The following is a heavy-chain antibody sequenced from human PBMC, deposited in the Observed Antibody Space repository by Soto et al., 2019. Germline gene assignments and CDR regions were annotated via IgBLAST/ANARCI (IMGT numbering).Heavy chain of an antibody. D-gene: IGHD3-10*01. CDR1: GGSFSGYY. CDR2: INHSGST. Sequence: SETLSLTCAVYGGSFSGYYWSWIRQPPGKGLEWIGEINHSGSTNYNPSLKSRVTISVDTSKNQSSLKLSSVTAADTAVYYCARNGGLLWFGGQDFDYWGQGTLVTVSS. J-gene: IGHJ4*02. CDR3: ARNGGLLWFGGQDFDY. V-gene: IGHV4-34*01.